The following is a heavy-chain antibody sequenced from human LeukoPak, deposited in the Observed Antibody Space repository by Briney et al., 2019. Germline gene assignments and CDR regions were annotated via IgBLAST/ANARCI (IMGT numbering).Heavy chain of an antibody. D-gene: IGHD6-19*01. CDR2: IYSGGST. Sequence: GGSLRLSCAASGFTVNNNYMSWVRQAPGKGLEWVSVIYSGGSTYYADSVKGRFTISGDNSKNTLYLQMNSLRAEDTAVYYCARGASLYSSGWYYAYWGQGTLVTVSS. CDR3: ARGASLYSSGWYYAY. V-gene: IGHV3-66*02. J-gene: IGHJ4*02. CDR1: GFTVNNNY.